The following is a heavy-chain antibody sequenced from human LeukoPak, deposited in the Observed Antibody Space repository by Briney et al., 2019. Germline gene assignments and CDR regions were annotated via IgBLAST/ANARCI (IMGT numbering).Heavy chain of an antibody. J-gene: IGHJ4*02. CDR3: ARICSSTDCLIPD. CDR2: ISSSSYI. CDR1: GFTFSSYS. D-gene: IGHD2-2*01. V-gene: IGHV3-21*01. Sequence: AGGSLRLSCAASGFTFSSYSMNWVRQAPGKGLEWVSSISSSSYIYYADSVKGRFTISRDNAKNTVYLQINSLRDEDTAVYYCARICSSTDCLIPDWGQGTLVTVSS.